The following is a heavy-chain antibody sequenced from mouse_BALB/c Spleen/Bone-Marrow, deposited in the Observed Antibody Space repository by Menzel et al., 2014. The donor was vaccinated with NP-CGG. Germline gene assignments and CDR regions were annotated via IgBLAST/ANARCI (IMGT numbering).Heavy chain of an antibody. Sequence: VQFQQSGAELVRPGVSVKISCKGSGYTFTDYALHWVKQSHAKSLEWIGIISTYYGDASYNQKFKGKATMTVDKSSSTAYMELARLTSEDSAIYYCARSDGFDYWGQGTTLTVSS. V-gene: IGHV1S137*01. J-gene: IGHJ2*01. CDR3: ARSDGFDY. CDR2: ISTYYGDA. D-gene: IGHD2-3*01. CDR1: GYTFTDYA.